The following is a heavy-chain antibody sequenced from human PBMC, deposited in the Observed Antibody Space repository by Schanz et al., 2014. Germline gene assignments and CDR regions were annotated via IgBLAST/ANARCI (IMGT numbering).Heavy chain of an antibody. Sequence: EVQVVESGGGLVQPGGSLRLSCAVSGFTVSANYMIWVRQPPGKGLEWVSGINWNGGSTGYADSVKGRFTISRDNAKNSLYLQMNSLRAEDTGVYYCARGREVVAKIFDVWGQGTMVTVSS. D-gene: IGHD3-22*01. CDR1: GFTVSANY. V-gene: IGHV3-20*04. J-gene: IGHJ3*01. CDR2: INWNGGST. CDR3: ARGREVVAKIFDV.